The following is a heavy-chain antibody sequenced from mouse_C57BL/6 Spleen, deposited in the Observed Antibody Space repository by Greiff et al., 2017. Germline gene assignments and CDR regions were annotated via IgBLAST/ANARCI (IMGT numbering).Heavy chain of an antibody. D-gene: IGHD2-4*01. J-gene: IGHJ4*01. CDR3: ARSIRGDYDYYAMDY. V-gene: IGHV1-69*01. CDR2: IDPSGSYT. CDR1: GYTFTSYW. Sequence: QVQLKQPGAELVMPGASVKLSCKASGYTFTSYWMHWVKQRPGQGLEWIGEIDPSGSYTKYNQKFKGKATLTVDKSSSTAYMQLSSLTSEDSAVYYCARSIRGDYDYYAMDYWGQGTSVTVSS.